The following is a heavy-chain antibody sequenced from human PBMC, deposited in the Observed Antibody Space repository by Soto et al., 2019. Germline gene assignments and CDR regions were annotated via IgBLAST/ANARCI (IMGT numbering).Heavy chain of an antibody. CDR3: ARYGTYYDFWSGYSTTTWFDP. V-gene: IGHV4-30-4*01. D-gene: IGHD3-3*01. Sequence: SETLSLTCTVSGGSISSGDYYWSWIRQPPGKGLEWIGYIYYSGSTYYNPSLKSRVTISVDTSKNQFSLKLSSVTAADTAVYYCARYGTYYDFWSGYSTTTWFDPWGQGTLVTVSS. CDR2: IYYSGST. J-gene: IGHJ5*02. CDR1: GGSISSGDYY.